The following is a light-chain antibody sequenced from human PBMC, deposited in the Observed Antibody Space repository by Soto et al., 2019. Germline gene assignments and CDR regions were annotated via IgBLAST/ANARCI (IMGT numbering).Light chain of an antibody. J-gene: IGKJ4*01. V-gene: IGKV3-20*01. CDR1: QSISATH. Sequence: IVLTQSPGTLSLSPGERATLSCRASQSISATHLAWYQQRPGQAPRLLLYGASSRATGIPDRFSGSGSGTDFTLTISRVEPEDLAVFYCQQYGSSPLTFGGGTKVEIK. CDR2: GAS. CDR3: QQYGSSPLT.